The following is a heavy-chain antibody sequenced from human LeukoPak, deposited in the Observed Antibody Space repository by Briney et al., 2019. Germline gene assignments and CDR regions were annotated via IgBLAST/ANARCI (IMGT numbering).Heavy chain of an antibody. V-gene: IGHV3-64*01. D-gene: IGHD6-19*01. CDR3: AREGQWLDS. J-gene: IGHJ5*01. CDR2: INSNGDST. CDR1: GFIFSSHA. Sequence: GGSLRLSGAATGFIFSSHAMHWVRQAPGKGLEYVSAINSNGDSTYHAHSVKGRFTISRDNSKNSLYLQMGSLRAEDMAVYYCAREGQWLDSWGLGTLVTVSS.